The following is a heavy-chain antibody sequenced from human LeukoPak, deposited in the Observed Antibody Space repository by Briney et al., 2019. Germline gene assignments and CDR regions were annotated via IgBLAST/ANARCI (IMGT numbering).Heavy chain of an antibody. CDR3: ARQSSSGYYYSPIAY. V-gene: IGHV5-51*01. CDR1: GYSLTSYW. CDR2: IYPGDSDT. D-gene: IGHD3-22*01. Sequence: GESLKISCKGSGYSLTSYWIGWARQMPGKGLEWMGIIYPGDSDTRYSPSFQGQVTISADKSISTAHLQWSSLKASDTAMYYCARQSSSGYYYSPIAYWGQRTLVTVSS. J-gene: IGHJ4*02.